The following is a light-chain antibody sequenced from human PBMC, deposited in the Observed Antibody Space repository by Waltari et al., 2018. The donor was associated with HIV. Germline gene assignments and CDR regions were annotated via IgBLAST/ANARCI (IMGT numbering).Light chain of an antibody. V-gene: IGLV1-47*01. CDR3: AAWDDSLSGPLVV. CDR1: SSNIGSKY. CDR2: RNN. J-gene: IGLJ2*01. Sequence: QSVLTQPPSASGTPGQRVTISCSGSSSNIGSKYVYWYQKLPGTAPKLLIDRNNRRPSGVPDRVSGSKSGTSASLAISGLRSEDEADYYCAAWDDSLSGPLVVFGGGTKLTVL.